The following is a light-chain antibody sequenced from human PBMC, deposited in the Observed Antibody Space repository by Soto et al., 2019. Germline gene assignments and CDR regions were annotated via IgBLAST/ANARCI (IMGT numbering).Light chain of an antibody. CDR3: QQYKNWPPLYT. CDR1: QSVSSN. J-gene: IGKJ2*01. V-gene: IGKV3-15*01. CDR2: GAS. Sequence: EIVMTQSPATLSVSPWEIATLSCRASQSVSSNLAWYQQKPGQYPRRLIYGASTRATGIPAKFSGSGSGTEFTLTISSLQSEDFAVYYCQQYKNWPPLYTFGQGTKLEIK.